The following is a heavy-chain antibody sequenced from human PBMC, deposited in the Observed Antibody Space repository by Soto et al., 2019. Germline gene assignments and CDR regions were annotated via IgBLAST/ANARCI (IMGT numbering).Heavy chain of an antibody. CDR2: IYYSGST. Sequence: SETLSLTCTVSGGSISGYYWSWIRQPPGKGLEWIGYIYYSGSTNYNPFLKSRVTISVDTSKNQFSLKLSSVTAADTAVYYCAAGGGLPRYYWGQGTLVTVSS. CDR3: AAGGGLPRYY. J-gene: IGHJ4*02. CDR1: GGSISGYY. D-gene: IGHD5-12*01. V-gene: IGHV4-59*01.